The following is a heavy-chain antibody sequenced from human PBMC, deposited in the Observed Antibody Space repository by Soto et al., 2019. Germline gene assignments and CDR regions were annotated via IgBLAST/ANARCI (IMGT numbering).Heavy chain of an antibody. CDR2: INHSGST. Sequence: QVQLQQWGAGLLKPSETLSLTCAVYGGSFSGYYWSWIRQPPGKGLEWIGEINHSGSTNYNPSLTXXVXIXVDPSKHQFTLNLSSVTAADTAVYYCARGQLDWFDPWGQGTLVTVSS. J-gene: IGHJ5*02. V-gene: IGHV4-34*01. CDR1: GGSFSGYY. D-gene: IGHD6-13*01. CDR3: ARGQLDWFDP.